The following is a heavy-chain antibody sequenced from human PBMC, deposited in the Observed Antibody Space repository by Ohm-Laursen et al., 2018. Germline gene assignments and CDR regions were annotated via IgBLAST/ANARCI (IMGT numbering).Heavy chain of an antibody. Sequence: SLRLSCAASGFIVSSNYMSWVRQAPGKGLEWVSVIYSGGSTYYAESVKGRFTISRDNSKNTLYLQMNSLRAEDTAVYYCATSRGYSYDDAFDIWGQGTMVTVSS. CDR1: GFIVSSNY. D-gene: IGHD5-18*01. CDR2: IYSGGST. CDR3: ATSRGYSYDDAFDI. J-gene: IGHJ3*02. V-gene: IGHV3-53*01.